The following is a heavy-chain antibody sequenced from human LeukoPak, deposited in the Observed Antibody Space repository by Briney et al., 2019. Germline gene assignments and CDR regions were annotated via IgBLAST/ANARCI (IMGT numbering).Heavy chain of an antibody. CDR1: GFSFSYYW. CDR3: VRGSLRLPRSTPDY. J-gene: IGHJ4*02. D-gene: IGHD2-21*02. Sequence: GGSLRLSCAASGFSFSYYWMHWVRQGSGKGPVWVSRIIGDGTRTDYADSVKGRFTISRDNAKSTLYLQMNSLTVEDTAVYYCVRGSLRLPRSTPDYWGQGTLVTVSS. V-gene: IGHV3-74*01. CDR2: IIGDGTRT.